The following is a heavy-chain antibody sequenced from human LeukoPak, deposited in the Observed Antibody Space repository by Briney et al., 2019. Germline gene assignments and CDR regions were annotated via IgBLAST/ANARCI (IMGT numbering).Heavy chain of an antibody. J-gene: IGHJ4*02. Sequence: ASVKVSCKASGGTFSSYAISWVRQAPGQGLEWMGGIIPIFGTANYAQKFQGRVTITADESTSTAYMELSNLRSEDTAVYYCARIKDDSSGYYFDYWGQGTLVTVSS. V-gene: IGHV1-69*13. D-gene: IGHD3-22*01. CDR1: GGTFSSYA. CDR3: ARIKDDSSGYYFDY. CDR2: IIPIFGTA.